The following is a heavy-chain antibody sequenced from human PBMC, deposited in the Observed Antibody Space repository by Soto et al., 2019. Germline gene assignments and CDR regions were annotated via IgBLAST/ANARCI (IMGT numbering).Heavy chain of an antibody. CDR2: VKRKSEGWAT. CDR3: TTGYGSTWYQ. V-gene: IGHV3-15*07. J-gene: IGHJ4*02. Sequence: EVQLVESGGGLVRPGGSLRLSCAASPFTYTYAWMNWVRQAPGKGLEWVGHVKRKSEGWATDYGTSLKERFTISRDDSTNMAYLQMNSLRSEDTAVYYCTTGYGSTWYQWGQGTLVTVSA. CDR1: PFTYTYAW. D-gene: IGHD6-13*01.